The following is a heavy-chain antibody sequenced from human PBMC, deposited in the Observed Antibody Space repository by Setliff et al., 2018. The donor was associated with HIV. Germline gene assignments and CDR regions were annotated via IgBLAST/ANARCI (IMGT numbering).Heavy chain of an antibody. Sequence: SETLSLTCTVSGGSISSSSSYWGWIRQPPGKGLEWIGSIYYSGSTYYNPSLKSRVTIFVDTPKNQFSLKLNSVTAADTAVYYCAKTIGRYFDIFDNWGQGTLVTVSS. J-gene: IGHJ4*02. V-gene: IGHV4-39*01. CDR3: AKTIGRYFDIFDN. CDR2: IYYSGST. D-gene: IGHD3-9*01. CDR1: GGSISSSSSY.